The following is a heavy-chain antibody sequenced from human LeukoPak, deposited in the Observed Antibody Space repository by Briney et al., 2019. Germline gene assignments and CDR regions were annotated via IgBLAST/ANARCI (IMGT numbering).Heavy chain of an antibody. CDR2: IYYSGST. D-gene: IGHD2-15*01. J-gene: IGHJ5*02. CDR3: AREGGSGYCSGGSCYFLPFDP. Sequence: SETLSLTCTVAGGSISSYYWSWIRQPAGKGLEWIGYIYYSGSTNYNPSLKSRVTISVDTSKNQFSLKLSSVTAADTAVYYCAREGGSGYCSGGSCYFLPFDPWGQGTLVTVSS. V-gene: IGHV4-59*01. CDR1: GGSISSYY.